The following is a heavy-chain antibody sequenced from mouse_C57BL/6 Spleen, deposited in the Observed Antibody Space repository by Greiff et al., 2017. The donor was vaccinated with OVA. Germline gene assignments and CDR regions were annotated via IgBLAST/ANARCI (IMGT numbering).Heavy chain of an antibody. V-gene: IGHV1-69*01. D-gene: IGHD1-1*01. CDR3: ARSNGGGSDYFDY. Sequence: QVQLQQPGAELVMPGASVKLSCKASGYTFTSYWMHWVKQRLGQDLEWIGEIDPSDSYTNYNQKFKGKSTLTVDKSASTAYMQLSLLTSEDSAVYYCARSNGGGSDYFDYWGQGTTLTVSS. J-gene: IGHJ2*01. CDR2: IDPSDSYT. CDR1: GYTFTSYW.